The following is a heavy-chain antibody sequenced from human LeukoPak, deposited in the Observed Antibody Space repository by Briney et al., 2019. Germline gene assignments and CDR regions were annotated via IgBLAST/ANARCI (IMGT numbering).Heavy chain of an antibody. CDR3: ARDRHYYDSSGYYH. V-gene: IGHV3-7*03. CDR2: IKQDGSEK. CDR1: GSTFSSYW. Sequence: GGSLRLSCAASGSTFSSYWMSWVRQAPGKGLEWVANIKQDGSEKYYVDSVKGRFTISRDNAKNSLYLQMNSLRAEDTAVYYCARDRHYYDSSGYYHGGQGTLVTVSS. J-gene: IGHJ4*02. D-gene: IGHD3-22*01.